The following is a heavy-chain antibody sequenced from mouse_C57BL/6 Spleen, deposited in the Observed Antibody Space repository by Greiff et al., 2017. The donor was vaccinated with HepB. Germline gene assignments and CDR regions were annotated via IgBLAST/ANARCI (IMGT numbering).Heavy chain of an antibody. J-gene: IGHJ2*01. CDR2: IYPGSGST. Sequence: QVQLQQPGAELVKPGASVKMSCKASGYTFTSYWITWVKQRPGQGLEWIGDIYPGSGSTNYNEKFKSKATLTVDTSSSTAYKQLSSLTSEDSAVYYCAREYYGSSSYFDYWGQGTTLTVSS. CDR3: AREYYGSSSYFDY. CDR1: GYTFTSYW. D-gene: IGHD1-1*01. V-gene: IGHV1-55*01.